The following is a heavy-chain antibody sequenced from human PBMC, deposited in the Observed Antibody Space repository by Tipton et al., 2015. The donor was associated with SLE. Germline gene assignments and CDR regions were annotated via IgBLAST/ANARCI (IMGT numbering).Heavy chain of an antibody. V-gene: IGHV4-59*08. Sequence: TLSLTCSVSGGSISSDYWSWIRQPPGKGLEWIGSIYYSGSTYYNPTLKSRVTISVDTSKNQFSLSLSSVTAADTAVYYCARHLYNIGWNHFDYWGPGALVTVSS. J-gene: IGHJ4*02. CDR1: GGSISSDY. D-gene: IGHD6-19*01. CDR3: ARHLYNIGWNHFDY. CDR2: IYYSGST.